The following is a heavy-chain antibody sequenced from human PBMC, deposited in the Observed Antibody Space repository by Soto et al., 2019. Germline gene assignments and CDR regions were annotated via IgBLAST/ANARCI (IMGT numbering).Heavy chain of an antibody. D-gene: IGHD2-21*01. CDR3: ARDREHLGVSVNFGWDV. J-gene: IGHJ6*02. V-gene: IGHV1-69*01. Sequence: QVQLVQSGAEVKKPGSSVKVSCKASGGSFSTYAVNWVRQAPGQGLEWMGGIIPIFGTPKYAQKFQDRLTIPADEFTNTAYLEMRSLRSEDTAVYFWARDREHLGVSVNFGWDVWGQGTTVTVSS. CDR1: GGSFSTYA. CDR2: IIPIFGTP.